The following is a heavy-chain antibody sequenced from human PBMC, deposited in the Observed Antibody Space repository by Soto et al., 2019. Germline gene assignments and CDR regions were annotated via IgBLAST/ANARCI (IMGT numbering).Heavy chain of an antibody. CDR2: ISAYNGNT. Sequence: ASVKVSCKASGYTFTSYGISWVRQAPGQGLEWMGWISAYNGNTNYAQKLQGRVTMTTDTSTSTAYMELRSLRSDDTAVYYCARDAYGDYVDSGSYFDYWGQGTLVTVSS. CDR3: ARDAYGDYVDSGSYFDY. V-gene: IGHV1-18*01. CDR1: GYTFTSYG. D-gene: IGHD4-17*01. J-gene: IGHJ4*02.